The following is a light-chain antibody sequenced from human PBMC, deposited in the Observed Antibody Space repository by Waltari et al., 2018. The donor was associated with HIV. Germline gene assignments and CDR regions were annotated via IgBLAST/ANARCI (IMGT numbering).Light chain of an antibody. CDR3: QSYDSSLSPWV. Sequence: QSELTQPPSVSGAPGQRVTISCTGSSSNIGAGYDVHWYQQLPGTAPKLLSYGNSNRPSGVPDRFSGSKSGTSASLAITGLQAEDEADYYCQSYDSSLSPWVFGGGTKLTVL. CDR2: GNS. J-gene: IGLJ3*02. CDR1: SSNIGAGYD. V-gene: IGLV1-40*01.